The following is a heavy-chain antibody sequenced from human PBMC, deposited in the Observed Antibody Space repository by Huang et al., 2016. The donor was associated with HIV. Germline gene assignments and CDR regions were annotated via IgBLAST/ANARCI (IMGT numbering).Heavy chain of an antibody. Sequence: QVRLHQWGAGLLKPSETLSLTCAVYGGSFSLYSWNWIRQPPGKGLQWIGEIIHDGSANYDPSLKSRLTMSVETSKNQFSLILTSLTAGDSAVYYCARGGRIAARNYYGMDVWGQGTTVTVSS. J-gene: IGHJ6*02. CDR2: IIHDGSA. D-gene: IGHD6-6*01. CDR3: ARGGRIAARNYYGMDV. V-gene: IGHV4-34*01. CDR1: GGSFSLYS.